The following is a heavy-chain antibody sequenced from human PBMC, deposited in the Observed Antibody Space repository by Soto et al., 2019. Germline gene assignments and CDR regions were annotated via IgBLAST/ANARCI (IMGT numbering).Heavy chain of an antibody. CDR1: GFTFSSYS. J-gene: IGHJ4*02. V-gene: IGHV3-48*03. CDR2: IFVTGGTI. D-gene: IGHD3-9*01. CDR3: ARDKDWAFDY. Sequence: GGSLRLSCVASGFTFSSYSMVWVRQAPGKGLEWVSYIFVTGGTIYYADSVKGRFTVSRDNAKNSLFLLMSSLRAEDTAVYYCARDKDWAFDYWGQGTQVTVSS.